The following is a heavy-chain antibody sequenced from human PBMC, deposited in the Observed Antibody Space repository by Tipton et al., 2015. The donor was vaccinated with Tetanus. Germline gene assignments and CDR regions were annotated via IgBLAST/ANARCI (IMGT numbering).Heavy chain of an antibody. V-gene: IGHV4-61*08. Sequence: TLSLTCTVSGGSVSRGGYYWSWIRQPPGKGLEWIGYIHYGGTTNYNPSLNIRVAISVDTSRTQFSLNLTSVTAADTAVYYCARGHDSSWYKAPPYGFHIWGQGKKVTVSS. CDR1: GGSVSRGGYY. CDR2: IHYGGTT. J-gene: IGHJ3*02. CDR3: ARGHDSSWYKAPPYGFHI. D-gene: IGHD6-13*01.